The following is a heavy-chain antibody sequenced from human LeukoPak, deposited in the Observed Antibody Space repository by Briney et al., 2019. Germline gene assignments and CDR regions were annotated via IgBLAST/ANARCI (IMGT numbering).Heavy chain of an antibody. D-gene: IGHD2-2*01. V-gene: IGHV4-31*11. CDR2: IYYSGST. J-gene: IGHJ5*02. Sequence: SQTLSLTCAVSGGSISSGGYYWSWIRQHPGKGLEWIGYIYYSGSTYYNPSLKSRVTISVDTSKNQFSLKLSSVTAADTAVYYCARDHCSSTSCYGGTIWFETWGQGTLVTVSS. CDR1: GGSISSGGYY. CDR3: ARDHCSSTSCYGGTIWFET.